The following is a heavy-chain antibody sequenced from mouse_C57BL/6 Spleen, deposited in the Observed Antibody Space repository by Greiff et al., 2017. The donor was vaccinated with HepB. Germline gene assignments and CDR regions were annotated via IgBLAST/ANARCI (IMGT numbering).Heavy chain of an antibody. V-gene: IGHV5-12*01. CDR2: ISNGGGSP. J-gene: IGHJ3*01. Sequence: EVHLVESGGGLVQPGGSLKLSCAASGFTFSDYYMYWVRQTPEKRLEWVAYISNGGGSPYYPDTVKGRFTISRDNAKNTLYLQMSRLKSEDTAMYYCARPLDSSGYLHWGQGTLVTVSA. CDR3: ARPLDSSGYLH. CDR1: GFTFSDYY. D-gene: IGHD3-2*02.